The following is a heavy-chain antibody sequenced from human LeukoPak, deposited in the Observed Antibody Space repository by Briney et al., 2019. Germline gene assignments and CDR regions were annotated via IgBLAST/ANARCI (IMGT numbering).Heavy chain of an antibody. Sequence: GGSLRLSCSASGFAFSTYAMHWVRQAPGKGLEYVSAISSDGGSTCHADSVKGRFTISRDNSKNTLFLQMSSLKAEDTAVYYCVKDRGDYVFDYWGQGTLVTVSS. CDR3: VKDRGDYVFDY. D-gene: IGHD4-17*01. CDR2: ISSDGGST. CDR1: GFAFSTYA. V-gene: IGHV3-64D*06. J-gene: IGHJ4*02.